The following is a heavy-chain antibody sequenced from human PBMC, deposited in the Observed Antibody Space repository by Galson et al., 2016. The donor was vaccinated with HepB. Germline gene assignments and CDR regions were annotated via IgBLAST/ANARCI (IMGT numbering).Heavy chain of an antibody. CDR3: AKATATSWASFDY. D-gene: IGHD1-1*01. CDR2: IRGSDGST. Sequence: SLRLSCAASGFTFSPYAMNWVRQAPGKGLEWVSTIRGSDGSTYYADSVKGRFTTSRDNSKNTLYLQMNSLRAEDTAVYYCAKATATSWASFDYWGQGTPVTVSS. J-gene: IGHJ4*02. CDR1: GFTFSPYA. V-gene: IGHV3-23*01.